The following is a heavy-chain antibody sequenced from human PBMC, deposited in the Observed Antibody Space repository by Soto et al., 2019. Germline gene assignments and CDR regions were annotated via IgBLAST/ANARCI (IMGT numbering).Heavy chain of an antibody. CDR2: INHSGST. Sequence: SATLSLSCAVYGGSFSGYYWSWIRQPPGKGLEWIGEINHSGSTNYNPSLKSRVTISVDTSKNQFSLKLSSVTAADTAVYYCATPRYDFWSGYRGHTDYGMDVWGQGTTVTVSS. V-gene: IGHV4-34*01. CDR1: GGSFSGYY. J-gene: IGHJ6*02. D-gene: IGHD3-3*01. CDR3: ATPRYDFWSGYRGHTDYGMDV.